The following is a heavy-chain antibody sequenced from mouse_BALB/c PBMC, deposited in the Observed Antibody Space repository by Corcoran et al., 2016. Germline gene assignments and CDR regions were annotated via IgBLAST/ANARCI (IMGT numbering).Heavy chain of an antibody. CDR2: IWWDDDK. Sequence: QVTLKESGPGILQPSQTLRLTCSFSGFSLSTSGMGVGWIRQPSGKGLEWLAHIWWDDDKYYNTALKSGLTISKDTSKNQVFLKIASVDTADTATYYCARIYYGYDWVAYGGQGTLVTVSA. CDR1: GFSLSTSGMG. J-gene: IGHJ3*01. CDR3: ARIYYGYDWVAY. V-gene: IGHV8-8*01. D-gene: IGHD2-2*01.